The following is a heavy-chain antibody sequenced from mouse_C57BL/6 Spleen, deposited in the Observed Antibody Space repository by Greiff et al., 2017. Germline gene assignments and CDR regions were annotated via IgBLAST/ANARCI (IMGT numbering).Heavy chain of an antibody. CDR2: ISDGGSYT. Sequence: EVHLVESGGGLVKPGGSLKLSCAASGFTFSSYAMSWVRQTPEKRLEWVATISDGGSYTYYPDNVKGRFTISMENAKNNLYLQMSHRKSEDTAMFYCARDRTTVGDFDYWGQGTTLTVSS. J-gene: IGHJ2*01. CDR3: ARDRTTVGDFDY. V-gene: IGHV5-4*01. D-gene: IGHD1-1*01. CDR1: GFTFSSYA.